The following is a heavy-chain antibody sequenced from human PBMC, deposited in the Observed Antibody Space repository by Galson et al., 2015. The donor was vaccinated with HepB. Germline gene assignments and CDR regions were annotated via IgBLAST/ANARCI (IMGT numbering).Heavy chain of an antibody. CDR1: GFTFSSYA. V-gene: IGHV3-30*04. Sequence: SLRLSCAASGFTFSSYAMHWVRQAPGKGLEWVAVISYDGSNKYYADSVKGRFTISRDNSKNTLYLQMNSLRAEDTAVYYCARDSVNSSGPDDAFDIWGQGTMVTVSS. CDR2: ISYDGSNK. CDR3: ARDSVNSSGPDDAFDI. J-gene: IGHJ3*02. D-gene: IGHD5-18*01.